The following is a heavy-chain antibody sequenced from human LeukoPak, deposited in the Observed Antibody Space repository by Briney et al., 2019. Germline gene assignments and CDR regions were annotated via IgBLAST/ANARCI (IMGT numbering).Heavy chain of an antibody. D-gene: IGHD1-1*01. CDR1: GFTFSDFW. CDR2: IKEDGTEK. CDR3: VRESRPGGAMGLYHNLDY. Sequence: GGSLRLSCAGSGFTFSDFWMTWVRQTPGKGLEWVANIKEDGTEKNLVDSVKGRFTISRDNTKNLLYLEMSSLRGDDTAIYYCVRESRPGGAMGLYHNLDYWGQGTLVAVSS. V-gene: IGHV3-7*01. J-gene: IGHJ4*02.